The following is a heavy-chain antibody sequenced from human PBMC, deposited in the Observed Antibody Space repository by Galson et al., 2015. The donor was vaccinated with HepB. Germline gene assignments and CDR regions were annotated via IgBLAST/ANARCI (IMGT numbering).Heavy chain of an antibody. J-gene: IGHJ3*02. CDR3: ARDQDENYFDSSGADAFDI. Sequence: SVKVSCKASGYTFTNYGINWIRQAPGQGLEWMGWVSADNGNTNYAQKLQDRVTMTTDTSTSTAYMELRSLRSDDTAVYYCARDQDENYFDSSGADAFDIWGQGTMVTVSS. CDR1: GYTFTNYG. V-gene: IGHV1-18*04. CDR2: VSADNGNT. D-gene: IGHD3-22*01.